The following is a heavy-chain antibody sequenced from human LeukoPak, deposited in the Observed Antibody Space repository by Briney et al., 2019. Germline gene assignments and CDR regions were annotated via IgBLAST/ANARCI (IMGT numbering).Heavy chain of an antibody. CDR2: LSGSGGST. V-gene: IGHV3-23*01. CDR1: GFTFSSYA. J-gene: IGHJ4*02. Sequence: PGGSLRLSCAASGFTFSSYAMSWVRQAPGKGLEWVSTLSGSGGSTYYADSVKGRFTISRDNSKNTLYQQMNSLRAEDTAVYYCAKGGFGDLDYWGQGTLVTVSS. CDR3: AKGGFGDLDY. D-gene: IGHD3-10*01.